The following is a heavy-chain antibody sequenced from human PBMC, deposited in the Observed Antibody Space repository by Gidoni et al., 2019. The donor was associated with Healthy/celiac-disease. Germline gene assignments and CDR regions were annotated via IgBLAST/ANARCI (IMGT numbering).Heavy chain of an antibody. CDR1: GFTFSSDA. CDR2: ISGSCGST. D-gene: IGHD6-19*01. Sequence: EVQLLESGGGLVQPGGSLRPYCAASGFTFSSDAMSWVRQAPGKGLEWVSAISGSCGSTYYADSVKGRFTISRDNSKNTLYLQMNSLRAEDTAVYYCAKDVEVAVAGHDVFDIWGQGTMVTVSS. V-gene: IGHV3-23*01. J-gene: IGHJ3*02. CDR3: AKDVEVAVAGHDVFDI.